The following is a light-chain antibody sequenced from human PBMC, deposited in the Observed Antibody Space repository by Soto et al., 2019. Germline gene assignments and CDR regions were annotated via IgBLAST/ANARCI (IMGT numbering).Light chain of an antibody. V-gene: IGLV7-46*01. CDR2: DTT. CDR1: TGAVTNGHY. CDR3: LLSYNGPYV. Sequence: QAVVNQAPSLSVSPGATFTLTCGSSTGAVTNGHYPYWFQQKPGQAPRTLIYDTTNRHSWTPARFSGSLLGGKAALTLSGAQPEDEAEYYCLLSYNGPYVFGTGTKGTVL. J-gene: IGLJ1*01.